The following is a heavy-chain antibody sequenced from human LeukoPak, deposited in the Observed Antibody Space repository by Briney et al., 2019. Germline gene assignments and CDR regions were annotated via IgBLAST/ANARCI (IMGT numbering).Heavy chain of an antibody. CDR2: ISWNSGSI. J-gene: IGHJ4*02. CDR3: AKVDSSGWYWGFDY. CDR1: GFTFDDYA. V-gene: IGHV3-9*01. Sequence: GGSLRLSCAASGFTFDDYAMHWVRQAPGKGLEWVSGISWNSGSIGYADSVKGRFTISRDNAENSLYLQMNSLRAEDTALYYCAKVDSSGWYWGFDYWGQGTLVTVSS. D-gene: IGHD6-19*01.